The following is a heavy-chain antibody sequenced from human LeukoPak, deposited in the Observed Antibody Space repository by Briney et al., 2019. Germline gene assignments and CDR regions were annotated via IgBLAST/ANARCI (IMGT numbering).Heavy chain of an antibody. CDR3: AKGGHSIAAAGYYYYGMDV. CDR2: KHSSGYST. J-gene: IGHJ6*02. CDR1: GCIFFYYA. V-gene: IGHV3-23*01. Sequence: GGSLSLSCPASGCIFFYYAMSWVRQAPGRGLEWAATKHSSGYSTYYAYSVKCRFTISRDNTNNTLYLQMNSLRAEDTAVYYCAKGGHSIAAAGYYYYGMDVWGQGTTVTVSS. D-gene: IGHD6-13*01.